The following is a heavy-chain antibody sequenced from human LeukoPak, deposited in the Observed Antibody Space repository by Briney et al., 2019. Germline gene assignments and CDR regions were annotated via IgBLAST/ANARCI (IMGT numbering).Heavy chain of an antibody. J-gene: IGHJ6*02. Sequence: SETLSLTCAAYGGTFNGYSMSWVRQPPGKGLEWIASINHSGGTNYNPSLKSRVTISVDTSKNQFSLKLRSVTAADTAVYYCARVCLWGGSCYVYYNGMDVWGQGTTVTVSS. CDR2: INHSGGT. D-gene: IGHD2-2*01. CDR3: ARVCLWGGSCYVYYNGMDV. CDR1: GGTFNGYS. V-gene: IGHV4-34*01.